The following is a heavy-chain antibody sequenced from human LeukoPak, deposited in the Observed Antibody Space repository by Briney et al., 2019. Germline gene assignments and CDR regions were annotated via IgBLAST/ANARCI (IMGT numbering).Heavy chain of an antibody. CDR2: INTDGTVT. CDR3: ATKQWLAPPPDS. Sequence: GGSLRLSCAASGFTFSKYRMLWVLQAPGKGLQKLSRINTDGTVTTYADSVKGRFTVSRDNADNTMFLQMNSVRDEDTAVYYCATKQWLAPPPDSWGQGTPVTVSS. J-gene: IGHJ4*02. CDR1: GFTFSKYR. D-gene: IGHD6-19*01. V-gene: IGHV3-74*01.